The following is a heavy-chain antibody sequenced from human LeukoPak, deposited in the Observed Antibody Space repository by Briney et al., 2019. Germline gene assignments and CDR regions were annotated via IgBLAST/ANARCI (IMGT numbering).Heavy chain of an antibody. CDR1: GFTFSDYY. V-gene: IGHV3-11*01. Sequence: PGGSLRLSCAASGFTFSDYYMSWIRQAPGKGLEWVSCVSSSGSTIYYADSVKGRLTISRDNAKNSLYLQMNSLRAEDTAVYYCARVMEWFNPYYYYYYMDVWGKGTTVTVSS. D-gene: IGHD3-3*01. CDR2: VSSSGSTI. J-gene: IGHJ6*03. CDR3: ARVMEWFNPYYYYYYMDV.